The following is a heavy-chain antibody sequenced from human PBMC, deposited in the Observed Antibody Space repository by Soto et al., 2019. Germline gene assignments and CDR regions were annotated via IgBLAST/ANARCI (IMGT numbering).Heavy chain of an antibody. CDR1: GGTFSSYA. D-gene: IGHD3-10*01. V-gene: IGHV1-69*12. CDR2: IIPIFGTA. J-gene: IGHJ4*02. CDR3: ARVPGLWFGELLPPYFDY. Sequence: QVQLVQSGAEVKKPGSSVKVSCKASGGTFSSYAISWVRQAPGQGLEWMGGIIPIFGTANYAQKFQGRVTIPADESTSTAYMELSSLRSEDTAVYYCARVPGLWFGELLPPYFDYWGQGTLVTVSS.